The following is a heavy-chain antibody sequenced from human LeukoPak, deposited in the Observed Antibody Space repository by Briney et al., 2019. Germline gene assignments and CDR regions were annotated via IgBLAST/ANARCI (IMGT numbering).Heavy chain of an antibody. Sequence: PSQTLSLTCTVSGGSISGGVYYWNWIRQHPRKGLEWIGYIYYSGSTYYNPSLKSRVNISVDTSKNQFSLKLSSVTAADTAVYYCAREAGGVAFDIWGQGTMVTVSS. V-gene: IGHV4-31*03. J-gene: IGHJ3*02. CDR3: AREAGGVAFDI. CDR1: GGSISGGVYY. D-gene: IGHD3-16*01. CDR2: IYYSGST.